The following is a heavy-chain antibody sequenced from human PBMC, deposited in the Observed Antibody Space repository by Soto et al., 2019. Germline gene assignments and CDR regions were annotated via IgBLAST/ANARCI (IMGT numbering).Heavy chain of an antibody. D-gene: IGHD7-27*01. V-gene: IGHV1-69*01. CDR1: GGTFSSYA. Sequence: QVQLVQSGAEVKKPGSSVEVSCKASGGTFSSYAISWVRQAPGQGLEWMGGIIPIFGTANYAQQFQGRVTIPADDSASTAYMELSSLRSEDTAVYYCARGLYEGLGIPRGYVDYWGQGTLVTVSS. J-gene: IGHJ4*02. CDR3: ARGLYEGLGIPRGYVDY. CDR2: IIPIFGTA.